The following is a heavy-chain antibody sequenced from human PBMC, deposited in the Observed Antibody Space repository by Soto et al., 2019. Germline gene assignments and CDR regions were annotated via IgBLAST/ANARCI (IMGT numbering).Heavy chain of an antibody. CDR2: IYWDDDK. Sequence: QITLKESGPTLVKPTQTLTLTCTFSGFSLSTSGVGVGWIRQPPGKALEWLALIYWDDDKRYSPSLKSRLTITTDTAKNQQVLTVTNIDPVDTATYYCAHAWPYCSGGSCYLSWFDPWGQGTLVTVSS. D-gene: IGHD2-15*01. J-gene: IGHJ5*02. CDR1: GFSLSTSGVG. V-gene: IGHV2-5*02. CDR3: AHAWPYCSGGSCYLSWFDP.